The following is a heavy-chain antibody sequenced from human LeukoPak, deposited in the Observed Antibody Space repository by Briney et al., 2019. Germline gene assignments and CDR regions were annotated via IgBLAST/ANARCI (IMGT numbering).Heavy chain of an antibody. J-gene: IGHJ4*02. CDR1: GFTFSSYA. V-gene: IGHV3-23*01. Sequence: PGGSLRLSCAVSGFTFSSYAMSWVRQAPGKGLEWVSGISGSGGSTYYADSVKGRFTISRDNSKNTLYLQMNSLRAEDTAVYYCARGIQKWELRHYFDYWGQGTLVTVSS. D-gene: IGHD1-26*01. CDR3: ARGIQKWELRHYFDY. CDR2: ISGSGGST.